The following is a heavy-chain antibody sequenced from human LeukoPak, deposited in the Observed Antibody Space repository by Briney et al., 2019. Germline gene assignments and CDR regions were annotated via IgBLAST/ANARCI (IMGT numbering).Heavy chain of an antibody. J-gene: IGHJ4*02. CDR2: IYYSGST. V-gene: IGHV4-30-4*02. CDR3: ARDSRGSRDFGIAARLGSGLVY. D-gene: IGHD6-6*01. Sequence: SETLSLTCTVSGGSISSGDYYWSWIRQPPGKGLEWIGYIYYSGSTYYNPSLKSRVTISVDTSKNQFSLKLSSVTAADTAVYYCARDSRGSRDFGIAARLGSGLVYWGQGTLVTVSS. CDR1: GGSISSGDYY.